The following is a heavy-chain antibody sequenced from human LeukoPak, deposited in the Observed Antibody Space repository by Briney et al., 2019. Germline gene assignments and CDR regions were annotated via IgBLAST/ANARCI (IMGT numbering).Heavy chain of an antibody. V-gene: IGHV3-11*01. J-gene: IGHJ4*02. Sequence: TGGSLRLSCAASGFTFSDYCMGWIRQAPGKGLEWVSYISSTSGRIYYANSVKGRFTVSRDNAKNSLYLQMNSLRAEDTAIYYCARVYSLMDRAEYYFDSWGQGTLVTVSS. CDR3: ARVYSLMDRAEYYFDS. CDR2: ISSTSGRI. D-gene: IGHD2-21*01. CDR1: GFTFSDYC.